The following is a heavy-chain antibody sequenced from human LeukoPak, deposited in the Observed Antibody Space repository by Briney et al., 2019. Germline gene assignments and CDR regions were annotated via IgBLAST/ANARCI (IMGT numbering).Heavy chain of an antibody. CDR1: GFTFSSYA. Sequence: GGSLRLSCAASGFTFSSYAMSWVRQAPGKGLEWVSAFSGSGGSTYYADSVKGRFTISRDNAKNSLYLQMNSLRADDTAVYYCARFAAGGSYYYYMDVWGKGTTVTVSS. V-gene: IGHV3-23*01. CDR2: FSGSGGST. D-gene: IGHD3-10*01. CDR3: ARFAAGGSYYYYMDV. J-gene: IGHJ6*03.